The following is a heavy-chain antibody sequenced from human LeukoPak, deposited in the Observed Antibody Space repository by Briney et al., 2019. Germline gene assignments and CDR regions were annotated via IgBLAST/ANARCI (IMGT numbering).Heavy chain of an antibody. CDR1: GGSISSYY. D-gene: IGHD2-21*02. CDR2: IYTSGST. CDR3: ARDAVVVTANTPYNWFDP. Sequence: SETLSLTCTVSGGSISSYYWSWIRQPAGKGLEWIGRIYTSGSTNYNPSLKSRVTISVDTSKNQFSLKLSSVTAADTAVYYCARDAVVVTANTPYNWFDPWGQGTLVTVSS. V-gene: IGHV4-4*07. J-gene: IGHJ5*02.